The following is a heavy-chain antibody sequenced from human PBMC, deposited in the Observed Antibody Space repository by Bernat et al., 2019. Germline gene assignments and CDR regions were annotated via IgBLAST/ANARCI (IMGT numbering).Heavy chain of an antibody. V-gene: IGHV2-5*02. CDR3: ANIDITYGGIERLDAFDI. Sequence: QITLKESGPTLVKPTQTLTLTCSFSGFSLRSSGAGVGWIRQPPGEALEWIAIVYWDDDKRYRPSLKNRLAVAKDTSNNHVVLIMTNVDPVDTATYYWANIDITYGGIERLDAFDIWGQGTMVTVSS. CDR1: GFSLRSSGAG. CDR2: VYWDDDK. J-gene: IGHJ3*02. D-gene: IGHD3-16*01.